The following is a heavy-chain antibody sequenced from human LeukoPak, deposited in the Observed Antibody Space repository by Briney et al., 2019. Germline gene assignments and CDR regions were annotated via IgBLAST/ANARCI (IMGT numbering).Heavy chain of an antibody. V-gene: IGHV3-64*01. CDR1: GFTFSSYA. Sequence: QTGGSLRLSCAASGFTFSSYAMHWVRQAPGKGLEYVSAISSNGGSTYYANSVKGRFTISRDNSKNTLYLQMGSLRAEDMAVYYCARDHDDFWSGYYEVCLDYWGQGTLVTVSS. CDR3: ARDHDDFWSGYYEVCLDY. J-gene: IGHJ4*02. D-gene: IGHD3-3*01. CDR2: ISSNGGST.